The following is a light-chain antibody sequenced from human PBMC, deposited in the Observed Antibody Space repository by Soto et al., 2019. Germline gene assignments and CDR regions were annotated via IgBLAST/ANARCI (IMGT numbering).Light chain of an antibody. CDR2: GAS. V-gene: IGKV3-15*01. CDR3: QQYNDNWPT. J-gene: IGKJ1*01. Sequence: EIVMTQSPATLSVSPGETVTLSCRASQSVRTNLAWYQHKPGQSPRLLIYGASKRATIFPARFSGSGSGTEFTLTINSLQSEDFAVYYCQQYNDNWPTFGQGTKV. CDR1: QSVRTN.